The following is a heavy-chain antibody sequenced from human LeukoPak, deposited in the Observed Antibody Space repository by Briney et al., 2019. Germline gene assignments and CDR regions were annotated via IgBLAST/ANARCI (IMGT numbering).Heavy chain of an antibody. Sequence: GGSLRLSCAASGFTFGTYWMHWVRHAPGKGLVWVSRINSDGSSTSYADFVKGRFTISRDNAKNTLYLQMNSLRAEDTAVYHCARGGGNYYDTSGYDLWGQGTLVTVSS. CDR1: GFTFGTYW. V-gene: IGHV3-74*01. J-gene: IGHJ5*02. D-gene: IGHD3-22*01. CDR2: INSDGSST. CDR3: ARGGGNYYDTSGYDL.